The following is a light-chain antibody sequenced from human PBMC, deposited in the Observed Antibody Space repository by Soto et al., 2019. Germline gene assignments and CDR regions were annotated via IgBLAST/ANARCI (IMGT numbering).Light chain of an antibody. CDR3: QQRGEWPPGAT. CDR2: DAS. Sequence: EIVLTQSPATLSLSPGERATLSCRASQSISNSLAWYQQKPGQAPRLLIYDASNRATGIPARFSGSGSGTDFTLTISSLEPEDFAVYYCQQRGEWPPGATFGQGTRLEIK. V-gene: IGKV3-11*01. CDR1: QSISNS. J-gene: IGKJ5*01.